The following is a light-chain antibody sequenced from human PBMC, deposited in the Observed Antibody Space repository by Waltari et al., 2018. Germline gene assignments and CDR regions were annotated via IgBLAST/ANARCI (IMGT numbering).Light chain of an antibody. CDR2: ANY. CDR1: SANIGTNT. Sequence: QSVLTQPPSTSGTPGQPVTISCSGSSANIGTNTVTWYQQFPGTAPKVLVFANYHRPSGVPNRFSASKSGTSASLVISGLQSEDEGDYFCAAWDDSLIGRVFGGGTTLTVL. V-gene: IGLV1-44*01. CDR3: AAWDDSLIGRV. J-gene: IGLJ3*02.